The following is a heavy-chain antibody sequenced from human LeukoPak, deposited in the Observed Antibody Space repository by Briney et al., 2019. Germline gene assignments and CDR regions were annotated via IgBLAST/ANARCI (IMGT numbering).Heavy chain of an antibody. V-gene: IGHV4-59*11. J-gene: IGHJ6*02. CDR1: GGSISSHY. D-gene: IGHD2-2*01. CDR2: ISYSGST. Sequence: SETLSLTCTVSGGSISSHYWHWIRQPPGKGLEWIGYISYSGSTIYSPSLESRVTMSVDTSKNQFSLKLSSVTAAYTAVYYCATVAPANYYYGLDVWGQGTTVTVSS. CDR3: ATVAPANYYYGLDV.